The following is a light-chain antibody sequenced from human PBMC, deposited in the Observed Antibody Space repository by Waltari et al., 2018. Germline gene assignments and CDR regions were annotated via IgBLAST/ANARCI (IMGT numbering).Light chain of an antibody. CDR1: QSVSSNY. V-gene: IGKV3-20*01. CDR3: QQYGSSPGT. Sequence: EIVFTQSPGTLSLSPGERATLPCRPSQSVSSNYLAWYQQKPGQAPRLLIYGASSRATGIPDRFSGSVSGTGFSLTISRLEPEDFAVYYCQQYGSSPGTFGGGTKVEIK. J-gene: IGKJ4*01. CDR2: GAS.